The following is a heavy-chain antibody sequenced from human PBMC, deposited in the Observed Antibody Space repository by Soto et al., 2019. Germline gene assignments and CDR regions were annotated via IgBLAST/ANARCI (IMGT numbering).Heavy chain of an antibody. J-gene: IGHJ6*02. CDR2: IYHSGST. CDR1: GGSISSSNW. Sequence: SETLSLTCAVSGGSISSSNWWSWVRQPPGKGLEWIGEIYHSGSTNYNPSLKSRVTISVDKSKNQFSLKLSSVTAADTAVYYCARDRESSGWYEVTPSPHGMDVWGQGTTVTVSS. D-gene: IGHD6-19*01. CDR3: ARDRESSGWYEVTPSPHGMDV. V-gene: IGHV4-4*02.